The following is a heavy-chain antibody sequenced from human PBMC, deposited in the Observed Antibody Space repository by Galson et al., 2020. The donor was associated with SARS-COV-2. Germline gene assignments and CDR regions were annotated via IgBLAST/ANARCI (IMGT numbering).Heavy chain of an antibody. V-gene: IGHV4-31*03. J-gene: IGHJ5*02. CDR1: GDSTSSGGNY. D-gene: IGHD3-16*02. CDR2: NYYNGNT. Sequence: SEILSLSCTVCGDSTSSGGNYGSWVRQHPGKELEWMGYNYYNGNTYYNPSRKSRVTISTDTSKNQFSLKLSSMTAADAAIYYCARENRRNWFDPWGQGTLVTVSS. CDR3: ARENRRNWFDP.